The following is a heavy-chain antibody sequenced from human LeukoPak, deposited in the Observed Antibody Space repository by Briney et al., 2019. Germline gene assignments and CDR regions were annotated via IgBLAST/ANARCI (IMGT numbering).Heavy chain of an antibody. Sequence: SVNLSCNSSGDTFTSRGSSWVRQAPGPGLEWMGWISAYNGNTNYAQKLQGRVTMTTDTSTSTAYMGLRSLRSDDTAVYYCAIVGYCSGGSCYSDYWGQGTLVTVSS. CDR3: AIVGYCSGGSCYSDY. J-gene: IGHJ4*02. D-gene: IGHD2-15*01. CDR2: ISAYNGNT. CDR1: GDTFTSRG. V-gene: IGHV1-18*01.